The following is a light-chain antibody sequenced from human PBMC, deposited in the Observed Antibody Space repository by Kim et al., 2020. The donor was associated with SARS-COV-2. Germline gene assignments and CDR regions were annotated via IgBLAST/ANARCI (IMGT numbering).Light chain of an antibody. Sequence: SASVGDRVTIACRASQSISSYLNWYQQKPGKAPKLLIYAASSLQSGVPSRFSGSGSGTDFTLTSSSLQPEDFATYYCQQGYSTPFTFGQGTKLEI. V-gene: IGKV1-39*01. CDR1: QSISSY. CDR3: QQGYSTPFT. CDR2: AAS. J-gene: IGKJ2*01.